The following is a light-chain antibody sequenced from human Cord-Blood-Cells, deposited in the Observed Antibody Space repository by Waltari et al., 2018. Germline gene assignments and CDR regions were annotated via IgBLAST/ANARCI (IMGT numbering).Light chain of an antibody. J-gene: IGLJ2*01. CDR2: KDS. Sequence: SYELTQPPSVSVSPGQTAPITCSGNTLPKQYGCWYQQKPGQAPVLVIYKDSERTSGIPDRFSGSSSGTTVTLTISGVQAEDEADYYCQSADSSGTYVVFGGGTKLTVL. V-gene: IGLV3-25*03. CDR3: QSADSSGTYVV. CDR1: TLPKQY.